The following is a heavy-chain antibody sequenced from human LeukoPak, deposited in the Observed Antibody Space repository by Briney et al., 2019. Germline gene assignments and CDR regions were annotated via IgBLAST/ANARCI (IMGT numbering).Heavy chain of an antibody. D-gene: IGHD6-19*01. V-gene: IGHV3-30*04. CDR1: GFTFSSYA. Sequence: PGGSLRLSCAASGFTFSSYAMHWVRQAPGKGLDWVALISYDGSNKYYADSVKGRFTISRDNSKNTLYLQMNSLRAEDTAVYYCARDRRLGAVAGRDFDYWGQGTLVTVSS. J-gene: IGHJ4*02. CDR2: ISYDGSNK. CDR3: ARDRRLGAVAGRDFDY.